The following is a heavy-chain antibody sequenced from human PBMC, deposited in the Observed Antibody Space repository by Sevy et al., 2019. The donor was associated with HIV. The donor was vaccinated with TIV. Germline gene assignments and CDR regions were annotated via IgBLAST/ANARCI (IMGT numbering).Heavy chain of an antibody. D-gene: IGHD3-22*01. J-gene: IGHJ1*01. Sequence: SETLSLTCTVSGGSISGSSYYWGWIRQPPGKGLDWIGSIYYSGSTYYNPSLKSRVNISVDTSNNQFSLKLSSVTAADTAVYYCARDNYDSSGYYYAPLWFFEHWGQGTLVTVSS. CDR2: IYYSGST. CDR3: ARDNYDSSGYYYAPLWFFEH. V-gene: IGHV4-39*02. CDR1: GGSISGSSYY.